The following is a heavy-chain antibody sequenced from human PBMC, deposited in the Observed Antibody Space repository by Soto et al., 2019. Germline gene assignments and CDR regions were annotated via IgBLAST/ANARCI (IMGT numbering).Heavy chain of an antibody. CDR1: GGSISTYY. V-gene: IGHV4-59*01. Sequence: SETLSLTCTVSGGSISTYYWTWVRQPPGKGLEWIGYIHYTGSTNYNPSLKSRVTISVDTSKNNFSLKLSSMTAADTAVYYCARDSSGWYRHFDYWGQGTLVTVSS. CDR3: ARDSSGWYRHFDY. D-gene: IGHD6-19*01. J-gene: IGHJ4*02. CDR2: IHYTGST.